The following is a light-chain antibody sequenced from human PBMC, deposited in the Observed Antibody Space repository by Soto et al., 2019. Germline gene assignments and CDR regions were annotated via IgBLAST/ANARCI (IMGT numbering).Light chain of an antibody. V-gene: IGKV3-20*01. Sequence: EIVMTQSPATLSVSPGERVTLSCRASQSIGNNLAWYQHKPGRAPRLLIYAPSTRATGIPDRFSGSGSGTDFTLTISRLEPEDFAVYYCQQYGSSGTFGQGTKVDIK. CDR1: QSIGNN. CDR3: QQYGSSGT. CDR2: APS. J-gene: IGKJ1*01.